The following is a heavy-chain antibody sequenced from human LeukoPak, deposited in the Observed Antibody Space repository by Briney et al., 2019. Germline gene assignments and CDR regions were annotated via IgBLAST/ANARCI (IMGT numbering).Heavy chain of an antibody. CDR3: ARDLEMAAYAFDI. CDR1: GGSISSYY. CDR2: IYYSGST. Sequence: SETLSLTCTVSGGSISSYYWTWIRQPPGKGLEWIGYIYYSGSTNYNPSLKSRVTISVDTSKNQCSLKLSSVTAAVTAVYYCARDLEMAAYAFDIWGQGTMVTVSS. D-gene: IGHD5-24*01. J-gene: IGHJ3*02. V-gene: IGHV4-59*01.